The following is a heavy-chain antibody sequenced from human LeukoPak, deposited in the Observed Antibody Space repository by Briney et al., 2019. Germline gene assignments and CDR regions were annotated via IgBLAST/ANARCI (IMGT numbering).Heavy chain of an antibody. CDR3: ATDPLRVAGRTTDY. Sequence: ASVKVSCEVSGYTLTELSMHWVRQAPGKGLEWMGGFDPEDGETIYAQKFQGRVTMTEDTSTDTAYMELSSLRSEDTAVYYCATDPLRVAGRTTDYWGQGTLVTVSS. CDR2: FDPEDGET. D-gene: IGHD6-19*01. J-gene: IGHJ4*02. CDR1: GYTLTELS. V-gene: IGHV1-24*01.